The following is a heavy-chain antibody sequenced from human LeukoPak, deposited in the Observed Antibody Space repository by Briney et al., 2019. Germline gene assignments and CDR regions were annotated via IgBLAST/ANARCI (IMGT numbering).Heavy chain of an antibody. V-gene: IGHV4-59*08. CDR3: ARQGFWRGYFVFDY. CDR1: GDSISSYY. CDR2: IYYSGST. J-gene: IGHJ4*02. D-gene: IGHD3-3*01. Sequence: PSETLSLTCAVSGDSISSYYWSWIRQPPGKGLEWIGIIYYSGSTNYNPSLQSRVTISVDTSKNQFSLKLSSVTAADTAVYYCARQGFWRGYFVFDYWGQGTLVTVSS.